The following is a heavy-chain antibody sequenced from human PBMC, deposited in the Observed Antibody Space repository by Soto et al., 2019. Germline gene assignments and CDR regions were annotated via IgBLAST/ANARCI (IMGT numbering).Heavy chain of an antibody. CDR1: GFTVSNNY. CDR3: ARDGTYNWV. CDR2: IFSNGDT. Sequence: ELQLVASGGGLVQPGGSLRLSCAAAGFTVSNNYVRWVRQAPGKGLEWVSLIFSNGDTRYADSGKGRFTISRDSSSNTLYLEMNSLSVEKTAVYYCARDGTYNWVGGQGIHVTVSS. V-gene: IGHV3-66*01. D-gene: IGHD1-1*01. J-gene: IGHJ4*02.